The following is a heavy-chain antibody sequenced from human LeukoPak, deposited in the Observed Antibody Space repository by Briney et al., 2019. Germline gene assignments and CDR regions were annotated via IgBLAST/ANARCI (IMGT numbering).Heavy chain of an antibody. Sequence: ASVKVSCKASGYTFTSYGISWVRQAPGQGLEWMGWISAYNGNTNYAQKLQGRVTMTTGTSTSTAYMELRSLRSDDTAVYYCARESGIVGAQSDAFDIWGQGTMVTVSS. D-gene: IGHD1-26*01. CDR3: ARESGIVGAQSDAFDI. J-gene: IGHJ3*02. V-gene: IGHV1-18*01. CDR1: GYTFTSYG. CDR2: ISAYNGNT.